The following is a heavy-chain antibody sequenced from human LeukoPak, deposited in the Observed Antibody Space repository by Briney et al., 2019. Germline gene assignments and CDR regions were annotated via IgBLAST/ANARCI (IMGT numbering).Heavy chain of an antibody. J-gene: IGHJ4*02. CDR1: GGSFSGYY. CDR2: INHSGST. D-gene: IGHD3-16*02. CDR3: ARDYTFGGVIAPYYFDY. V-gene: IGHV4-34*01. Sequence: SETLSLTCAVYGGSFSGYYWSWIRQPPGKGLEWIGEINHSGSTNYNPSLKSRVTISVDTSKNQFSLKLSSVTAADTAVYYCARDYTFGGVIAPYYFDYWGQGTLVTVSP.